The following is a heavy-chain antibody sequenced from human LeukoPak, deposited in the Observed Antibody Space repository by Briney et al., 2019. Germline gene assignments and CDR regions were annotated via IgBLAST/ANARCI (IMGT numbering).Heavy chain of an antibody. D-gene: IGHD2-15*01. V-gene: IGHV1-69*05. CDR1: GGTFSSYA. CDR3: ARSKYHDIVVVVAAFDY. CDR2: IIPILGTA. J-gene: IGHJ4*02. Sequence: SVKVSCKASGGTFSSYAISWVRQAPGQGLEWMGGIIPILGTANYAQKFQGRVTITTDESTNTAYMELSSLRSEDTAVYYCARSKYHDIVVVVAAFDYWGQGTLVTVSS.